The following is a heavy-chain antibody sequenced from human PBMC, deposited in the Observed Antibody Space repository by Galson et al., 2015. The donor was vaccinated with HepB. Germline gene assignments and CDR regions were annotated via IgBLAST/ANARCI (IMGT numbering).Heavy chain of an antibody. J-gene: IGHJ4*02. CDR2: IIPIFGTA. CDR1: GGTFSSYA. Sequence: SVKVSCKASGGTFSSYAISWVRQAPGQGLEWMGGIIPIFGTANYAQKFQGRVTITADESTSTAYMELSSLRADDTAVYYCAKEPWGYYGSGSYGVAYWGQGTLVTVSS. CDR3: AKEPWGYYGSGSYGVAY. D-gene: IGHD3-10*01. V-gene: IGHV1-69*13.